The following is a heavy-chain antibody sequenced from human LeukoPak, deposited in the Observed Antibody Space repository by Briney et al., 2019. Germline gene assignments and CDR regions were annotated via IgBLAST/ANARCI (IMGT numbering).Heavy chain of an antibody. J-gene: IGHJ4*02. CDR1: GFTFSSYA. D-gene: IGHD3-22*01. CDR2: IKNKRDGETT. CDR3: TTDSQRSTYYYEFDF. Sequence: GGSLRLSCAASGFTFSSYAMSWVRQAPGRGLEWVGRIKNKRDGETTDYAVPVKGRFSISRDDSKNTVYLQMNSLRTEDTAVYYCTTDSQRSTYYYEFDFWGQGTLVTVSS. V-gene: IGHV3-15*01.